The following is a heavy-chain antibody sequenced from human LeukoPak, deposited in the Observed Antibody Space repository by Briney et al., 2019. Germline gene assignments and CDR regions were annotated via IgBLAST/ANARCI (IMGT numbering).Heavy chain of an antibody. D-gene: IGHD3-16*02. CDR1: GGSFSGYY. J-gene: IGHJ4*02. Sequence: SETLSLTCAFYGGSFSGYYWSWIRQPPGKGLEWIGEINHSGSTNYNPSLKSRVTISVDTSKNQFSLKLSSVTAADTAVYYCARVYYDYVWGSYRSPYYFDYWGQGTLVTVSS. CDR2: INHSGST. V-gene: IGHV4-34*01. CDR3: ARVYYDYVWGSYRSPYYFDY.